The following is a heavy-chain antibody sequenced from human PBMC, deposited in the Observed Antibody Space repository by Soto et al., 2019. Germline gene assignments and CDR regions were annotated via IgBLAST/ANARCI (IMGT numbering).Heavy chain of an antibody. CDR1: GGSISNSNW. D-gene: IGHD1-26*01. V-gene: IGHV4-4*02. J-gene: IGHJ4*02. Sequence: QVQLQESGPGLVKPSGTLSLTCAVFGGSISNSNWWTWVRQPPGKGLDWIGEIFHSGMTNCNSSRMGRVTISVDKANNQFSLKLSSVPVADTAVYYCAHRPRVGAAIWGQGTLVTVSS. CDR2: IFHSGMT. CDR3: AHRPRVGAAI.